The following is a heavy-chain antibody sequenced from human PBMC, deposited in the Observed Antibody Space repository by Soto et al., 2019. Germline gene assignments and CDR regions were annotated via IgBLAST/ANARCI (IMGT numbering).Heavy chain of an antibody. Sequence: GGSLRLSCTASGFTFGDYAMSWVRQAPGKGLEWVGFIRSKAYGGTTEYAASVKGRFTISRDDSKSIAYLQMNSLKTEDTAVYYCTRDRLYCSGGSCYSGPWFDPWGQGTLVTVSS. D-gene: IGHD2-15*01. V-gene: IGHV3-49*04. J-gene: IGHJ5*02. CDR3: TRDRLYCSGGSCYSGPWFDP. CDR1: GFTFGDYA. CDR2: IRSKAYGGTT.